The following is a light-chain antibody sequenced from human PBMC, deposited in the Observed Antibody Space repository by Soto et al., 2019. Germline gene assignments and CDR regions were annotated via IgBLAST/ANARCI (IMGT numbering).Light chain of an antibody. CDR3: QQYNNWPPYT. J-gene: IGKJ2*01. V-gene: IGKV3-15*01. CDR1: QSVGTN. Sequence: EIVMTQSPATLSVSPGERANLSCRASQSVGTNLAWYQQKPGQAPRLLMYGSFITATGSTARFSGSGSETEFTLTISSLQSEDFAVYFYQQYNNWPPYTVGQRTKLEMK. CDR2: GSF.